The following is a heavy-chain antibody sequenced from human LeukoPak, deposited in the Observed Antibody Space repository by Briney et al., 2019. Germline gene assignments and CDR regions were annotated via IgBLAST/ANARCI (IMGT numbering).Heavy chain of an antibody. CDR3: ARVSRYSYGFGYAFDI. CDR1: GYTFTSYG. CDR2: ISAYNGNT. J-gene: IGHJ3*02. V-gene: IGHV1-18*01. Sequence: ASVKVSCKASGYTFTSYGISWVRQAPGQGLEWMGGISAYNGNTNYAQKLQGRVTMTTDTSTSTAYMELRSLRSDDTAVYYCARVSRYSYGFGYAFDIWGQGTMVTVSS. D-gene: IGHD5-18*01.